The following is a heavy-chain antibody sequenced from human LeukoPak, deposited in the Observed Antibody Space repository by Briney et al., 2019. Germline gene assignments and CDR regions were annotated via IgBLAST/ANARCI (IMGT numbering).Heavy chain of an antibody. J-gene: IGHJ6*02. D-gene: IGHD3-22*01. CDR3: ARHLEDSSGYYYVGYYYYGMDV. CDR2: IYYSGST. Sequence: SETLSLTCTVSGGSISSYYWSWIRQPPGKGLEWVGYIYYSGSTNYNPSLKSRVTISVDTSKNQFSLKLSSVTAAVTAVYYCARHLEDSSGYYYVGYYYYGMDVWGQGTTVTVSS. CDR1: GGSISSYY. V-gene: IGHV4-59*08.